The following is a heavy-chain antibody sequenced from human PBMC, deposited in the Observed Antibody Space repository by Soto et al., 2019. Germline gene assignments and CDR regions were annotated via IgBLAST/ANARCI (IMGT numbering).Heavy chain of an antibody. J-gene: IGHJ5*02. CDR1: GYTFTSYG. CDR3: ARDFVIYCGGDYYSRFAL. V-gene: IGHV1-18*01. CDR2: ISAYNGNT. D-gene: IGHD2-21*02. Sequence: ASVKVSCKASGYTFTSYGISWVRQAPGQGLEWMGWISAYNGNTNYAQKLQGRVTMTTDTSTSTAYMELRSLRSDDTAVYYCARDFVIYCGGDYYSRFALWGQGTLVTVSS.